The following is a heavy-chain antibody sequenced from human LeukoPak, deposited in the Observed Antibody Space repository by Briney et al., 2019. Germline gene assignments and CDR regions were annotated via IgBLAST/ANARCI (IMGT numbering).Heavy chain of an antibody. D-gene: IGHD6-19*01. CDR3: ARKWLVIDY. Sequence: GGSLRLSCAASGFTFSNYEMNWVRQAPGKGLEWVSYISRSGSNIYYADSVKGRFTISRDNAKNSLYLQMNSLRAEDTAVYYCARKWLVIDYWGQGTLVTVSS. CDR1: GFTFSNYE. V-gene: IGHV3-48*03. J-gene: IGHJ4*02. CDR2: ISRSGSNI.